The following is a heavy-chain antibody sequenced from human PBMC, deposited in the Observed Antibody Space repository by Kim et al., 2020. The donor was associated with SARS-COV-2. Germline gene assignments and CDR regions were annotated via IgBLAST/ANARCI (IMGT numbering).Heavy chain of an antibody. J-gene: IGHJ4*02. CDR3: ARGVEVRVGYGSGNVEKGVSDY. Sequence: SETLSLTCAVYGGSFSGYYWSWIRQPPGKGLEWIGEINHSGSTNYNPSLKSRVTISVDTSKNQFSLKLSSVTAADTAVYYCARGVEVRVGYGSGNVEKGVSDYWGQGTLVTVSS. D-gene: IGHD3-10*01. V-gene: IGHV4-34*01. CDR2: INHSGST. CDR1: GGSFSGYY.